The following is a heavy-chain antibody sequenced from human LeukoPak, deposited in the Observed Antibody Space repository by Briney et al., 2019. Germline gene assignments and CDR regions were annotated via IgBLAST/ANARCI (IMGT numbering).Heavy chain of an antibody. CDR3: ARVSGSYYPFDY. D-gene: IGHD1-26*01. CDR1: GFTVSSDY. CDR2: IYTGGST. J-gene: IGHJ4*02. Sequence: GSLRLSCVVSGFTVSSDYMSWVRQAPGKGLECVSLIYTGGSTYYADSVKGRFTISRDESKNTLYLQMNSLRAEDTAIYYCARVSGSYYPFDYWGQGTLVNVSS. V-gene: IGHV3-53*01.